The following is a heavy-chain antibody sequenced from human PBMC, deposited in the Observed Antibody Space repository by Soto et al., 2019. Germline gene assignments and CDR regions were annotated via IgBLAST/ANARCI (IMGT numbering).Heavy chain of an antibody. J-gene: IGHJ6*02. CDR3: ARDSSGGYYYGMDV. Sequence: SETLSLTCTVSGGSISSGGYYWSWIRQHPGKGLEWIGYIYYSGSTYYNPSLKSRVTISVDTSKNQFSLKLSSVTAADTAVYYCARDSSGGYYYGMDVWGQGTTVTVSS. CDR1: GGSISSGGYY. V-gene: IGHV4-31*03. CDR2: IYYSGST. D-gene: IGHD3-3*01.